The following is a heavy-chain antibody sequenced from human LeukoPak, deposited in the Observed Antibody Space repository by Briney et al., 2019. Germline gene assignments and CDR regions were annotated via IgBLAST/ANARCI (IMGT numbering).Heavy chain of an antibody. J-gene: IGHJ6*04. V-gene: IGHV3-23*01. Sequence: PGGSLRLSCAASAFTFSSYAMSWVRQAPGKGLEWVSAISGSGGSTYYADSVKGRFTISRDNAKNSLYLQMNSLRAEDTAVYYCAELGITMIGGVWGKGTTVTISS. CDR3: AELGITMIGGV. D-gene: IGHD3-10*02. CDR2: ISGSGGST. CDR1: AFTFSSYA.